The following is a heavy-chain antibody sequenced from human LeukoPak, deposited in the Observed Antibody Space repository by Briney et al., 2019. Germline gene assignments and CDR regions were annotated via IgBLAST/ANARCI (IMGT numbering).Heavy chain of an antibody. CDR3: ARDLSSGGWTLEFDY. V-gene: IGHV1-18*01. CDR1: GYTFSTYG. CDR2: ISAHSGNT. D-gene: IGHD1-1*01. J-gene: IGHJ4*02. Sequence: GASVKVSCKTSGYTFSTYGIPWVRQAPGQGFQWMGWISAHSGNTKYAENFQGRISLTTDTPATTAYMELRSLTSDDTAVYYCARDLSSGGWTLEFDYWGQGSLVTVAS.